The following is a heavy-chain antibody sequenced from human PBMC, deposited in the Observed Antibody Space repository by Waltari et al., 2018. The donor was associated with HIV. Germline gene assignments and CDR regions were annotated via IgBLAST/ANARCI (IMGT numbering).Heavy chain of an antibody. CDR2: INPSGGST. V-gene: IGHV1-46*03. CDR1: GYIFPIYY. D-gene: IGHD5-12*01. J-gene: IGHJ6*02. Sequence: QEQLVQSGAEVREPGASVKVSCKASGYIFPIYYMHWVRQPPGQGLEWMGIINPSGGSTSYAQKFQGRVTMTRDTSTSTAYMELSSLRSDDTAVYYCARDRDSGYDYEGLYYYYGMGLWGQGTTVTVSS. CDR3: ARDRDSGYDYEGLYYYYGMGL.